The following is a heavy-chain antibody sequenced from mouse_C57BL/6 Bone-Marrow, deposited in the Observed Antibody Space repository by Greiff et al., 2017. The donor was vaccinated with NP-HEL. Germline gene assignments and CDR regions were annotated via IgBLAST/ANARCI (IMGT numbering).Heavy chain of an antibody. CDR3: AALYYGSSSAWFAY. CDR2: IWGVGST. V-gene: IGHV2-6*01. J-gene: IGHJ3*01. CDR1: GFSLTSYG. D-gene: IGHD1-1*01. Sequence: QVQLKESGPGLVAPSQSLSITCTVSGFSLTSYGVDWVRQSPGKGLEWLGVIWGVGSTNDNSALKSRLSISKDNSKSQVFLKMNSLQTDDTAMYYCAALYYGSSSAWFAYWGQGTLVTVSA.